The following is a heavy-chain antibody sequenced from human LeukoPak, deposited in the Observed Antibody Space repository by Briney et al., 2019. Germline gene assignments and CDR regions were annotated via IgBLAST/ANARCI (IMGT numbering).Heavy chain of an antibody. CDR1: GFTFSDYY. J-gene: IGHJ4*02. V-gene: IGHV3-11*06. D-gene: IGHD3-10*01. CDR3: ARGPRGSGSYFNY. Sequence: GGSLRLSCAASGFTFSDYYMSWIRQAPGKGLEWVPYISSGNGYTNYADSVKGRFTISRDNANNSLYLQMNSLRAEDTAVYYCARGPRGSGSYFNYWGQGTQVTVSS. CDR2: ISSGNGYT.